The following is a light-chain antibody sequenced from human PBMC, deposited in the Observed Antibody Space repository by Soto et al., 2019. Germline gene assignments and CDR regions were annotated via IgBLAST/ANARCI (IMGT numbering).Light chain of an antibody. CDR3: QQRSNWLWT. J-gene: IGKJ1*01. V-gene: IGKV3-11*01. Sequence: EIVLTQSPATLSFSPGERATLSCRASQSVSSYLAWYQQKPGQAPRPLIYDASNRATGIPARFSGSGSGTDFTLTISSLEPEDFAVYYCQQRSNWLWTFGQGTKVDIK. CDR1: QSVSSY. CDR2: DAS.